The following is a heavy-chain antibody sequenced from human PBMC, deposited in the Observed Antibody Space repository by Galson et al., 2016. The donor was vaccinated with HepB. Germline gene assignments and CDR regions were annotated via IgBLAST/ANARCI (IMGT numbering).Heavy chain of an antibody. V-gene: IGHV3-7*03. CDR2: INQDGSAK. J-gene: IGHJ6*02. D-gene: IGHD3-22*01. Sequence: SLRLSCAASGFTSSSLWMSWVRQASGKGLEWVANINQDGSAKYYVDSVKGRFTISRDNAKNSLYQQMNNLRGEDTAVYYCARRGIVLSAVGWGWGMDVWGQGTTVTVSS. CDR1: GFTSSSLW. CDR3: ARRGIVLSAVGWGWGMDV.